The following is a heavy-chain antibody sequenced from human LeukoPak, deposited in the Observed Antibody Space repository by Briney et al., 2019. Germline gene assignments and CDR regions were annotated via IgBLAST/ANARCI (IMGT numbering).Heavy chain of an antibody. D-gene: IGHD3-3*01. CDR2: IYYSGST. J-gene: IGHJ3*02. Sequence: SQTLSLTCTVSGGSISSGGYYWSWIRQHPGKGLEWIGYIYYSGSTYYNPSLRSRVTISVDTSKNQFSLKLSSVTAADTAVYYCATIFGDAFDIWGQGTMVTVSS. CDR3: ATIFGDAFDI. V-gene: IGHV4-31*03. CDR1: GGSISSGGYY.